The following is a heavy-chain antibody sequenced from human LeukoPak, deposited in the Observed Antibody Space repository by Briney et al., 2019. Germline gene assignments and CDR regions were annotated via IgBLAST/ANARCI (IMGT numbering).Heavy chain of an antibody. CDR3: AKDFYRYYYGSGSRRNWFDP. Sequence: GGSLRLSCAASGFTFSSYWMSWVRQAPGKGLEWVANIKQDGSEKYYVDSVKGRFTISRDNAKNSLYLQMNSLRAEDTALYYCAKDFYRYYYGSGSRRNWFDPWGQGTLVTVSS. J-gene: IGHJ5*02. CDR1: GFTFSSYW. V-gene: IGHV3-7*03. D-gene: IGHD3-10*01. CDR2: IKQDGSEK.